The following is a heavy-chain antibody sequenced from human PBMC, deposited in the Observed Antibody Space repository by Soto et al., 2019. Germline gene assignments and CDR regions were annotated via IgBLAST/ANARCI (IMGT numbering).Heavy chain of an antibody. CDR3: ATESVDTRMEHRIGMDA. CDR1: GFTFSSYS. J-gene: IGHJ6*02. D-gene: IGHD5-18*01. V-gene: IGHV3-48*02. CDR2: ISSSSNTI. Sequence: EVQLVESGGGLVQPGGSLRLSCAASGFTFSSYSMNWVRQAPGKGLEWVSYISSSSNTIYYADSVKGRFTISRDNAKNSLYRQMNSRRDEDTAVYYCATESVDTRMEHRIGMDAWGQGTTVTVSS.